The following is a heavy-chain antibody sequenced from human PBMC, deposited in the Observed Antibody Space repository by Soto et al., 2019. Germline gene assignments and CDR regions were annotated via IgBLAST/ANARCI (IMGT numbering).Heavy chain of an antibody. CDR2: ISAYNGNT. D-gene: IGHD3-10*01. V-gene: IGHV1-18*01. CDR1: GYTFTSYG. Sequence: QVQLVQSGAEVKKPGASVKVSCKASGYTFTSYGISWVRQAPGQGLEWMGWISAYNGNTNYAQKLQGRVTMTTDTSTRTAYVEMRRLRSADTSVYSCARGLLREYDGREVLGQGTTVT. CDR3: ARGLLREYDGREV. J-gene: IGHJ6*02.